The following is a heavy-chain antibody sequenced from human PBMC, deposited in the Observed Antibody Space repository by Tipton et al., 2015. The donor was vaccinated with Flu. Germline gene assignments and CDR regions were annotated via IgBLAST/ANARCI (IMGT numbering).Heavy chain of an antibody. CDR1: GFTLSHYA. Sequence: QLVQSGGGVVLPGRSLKLSCAASGFTLSHYAMHWVRQAPGKGLEWVGFADSVKGRFTISRDNSKNTLYLEMNSLSTEDTAVYYCARESSGEGALDIWGQGIWVTVSS. D-gene: IGHD1-26*01. J-gene: IGHJ3*02. V-gene: IGHV3-30*04. CDR3: ARESSGEGALDI.